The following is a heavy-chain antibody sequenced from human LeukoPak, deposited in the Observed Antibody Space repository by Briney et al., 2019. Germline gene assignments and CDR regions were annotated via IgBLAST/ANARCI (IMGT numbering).Heavy chain of an antibody. CDR3: AREPATATGY. CDR2: ISSKTGGA. V-gene: IGHV1-2*02. Sequence: GASVKVSCKPSGYSFANYYIHWLRQAPGQGLEWMGWISSKTGGAKSAPKFQGRVTLTRDTSIPTAYMELANLQSDDTAIYYCAREPATATGYWGQGTLVTVSS. J-gene: IGHJ4*02. D-gene: IGHD2-2*01. CDR1: GYSFANYY.